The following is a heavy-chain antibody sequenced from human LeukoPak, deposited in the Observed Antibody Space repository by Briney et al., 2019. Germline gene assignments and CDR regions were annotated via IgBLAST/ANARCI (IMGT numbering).Heavy chain of an antibody. CDR1: GFTFSSYA. D-gene: IGHD3-16*01. CDR3: ARFAGGAENDAFDI. J-gene: IGHJ3*02. CDR2: ISYDGSNK. V-gene: IGHV3-30-3*01. Sequence: PGRSLRLSCAASGFTFSSYAMHWVRQAPGKGLEWVAVISYDGSNKYYADSVKGRFTISRDNSKNTLYLQMNSLRAEDTAVYYCARFAGGAENDAFDIWGQGTMVTVSS.